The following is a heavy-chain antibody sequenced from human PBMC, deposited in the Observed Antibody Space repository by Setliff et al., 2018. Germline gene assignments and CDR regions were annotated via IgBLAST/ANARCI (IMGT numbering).Heavy chain of an antibody. D-gene: IGHD1-26*01. J-gene: IGHJ6*03. V-gene: IGHV4-4*08. Sequence: SETLSLTCTVSGDSIYNHFWSWVRQPPGKGLEWIGYIYSTGSTNYNPSLKSRVAISIDTSKNQFSLKVNSVTAADTAIYYCASGLNSVSYEYFYMDVWGKGTTVTV. CDR3: ASGLNSVSYEYFYMDV. CDR2: IYSTGST. CDR1: GDSIYNHF.